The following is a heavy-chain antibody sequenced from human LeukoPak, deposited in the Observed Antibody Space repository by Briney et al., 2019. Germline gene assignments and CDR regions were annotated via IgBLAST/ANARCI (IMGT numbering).Heavy chain of an antibody. CDR1: GFTFSSYS. CDR3: ARGITIFGVVTHDAFDI. J-gene: IGHJ3*02. Sequence: AGGSLRLSCAASGFTFSSYSMNWVRQAPGKGLEWVSSISSSSSYIYYADSVKGRFTISRDNAKNSLYLQMNSLRAEDTAVYYCARGITIFGVVTHDAFDIWGQGTMVTVSS. CDR2: ISSSSSYI. V-gene: IGHV3-21*01. D-gene: IGHD3-3*01.